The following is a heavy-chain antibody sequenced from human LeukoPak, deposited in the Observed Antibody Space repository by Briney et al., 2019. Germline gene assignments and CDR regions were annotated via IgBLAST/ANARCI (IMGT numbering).Heavy chain of an antibody. CDR1: GFTFSNAW. CDR2: IKSKNDGGTT. J-gene: IGHJ3*02. CDR3: TTFPSGFDI. D-gene: IGHD3-3*01. V-gene: IGHV3-15*05. Sequence: GGSLRLSCTASGFTFSNAWMSWVRQAPGKGLKWVGRIKSKNDGGTTDYAAPVKGRVTISRDDSKNTLYLQMNSLKTEDTALYYCTTFPSGFDIWGQGTMVTVSS.